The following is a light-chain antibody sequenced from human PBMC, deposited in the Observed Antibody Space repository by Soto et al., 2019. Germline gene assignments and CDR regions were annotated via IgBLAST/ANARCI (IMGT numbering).Light chain of an antibody. Sequence: QSVLTQPASVSGSPGQSITISCTGTSSDVGGYNYVSWYQQHPGKAPKLMIYEVSNRPSGVSNRFSGSKSGNTASLTISGLQAEDEADYYCSSYKSSRTLVFGSGTKVTVL. V-gene: IGLV2-14*01. CDR3: SSYKSSRTLV. CDR1: SSDVGGYNY. J-gene: IGLJ1*01. CDR2: EVS.